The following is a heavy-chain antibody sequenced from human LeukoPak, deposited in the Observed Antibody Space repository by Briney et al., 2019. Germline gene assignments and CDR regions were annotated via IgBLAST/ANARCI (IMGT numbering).Heavy chain of an antibody. V-gene: IGHV1-69*06. CDR3: ASNHAGYCSSTSCYGSRYYYYYMDV. J-gene: IGHJ6*03. CDR1: GGTFSSYA. CDR2: IIPIFGTA. Sequence: SVKVSCKASGGTFSSYAISWMRQAPGQGLEWMGGIIPIFGTANYAQKFQGRVTITADKSTSTAYMELSSLRSEDTAVYYCASNHAGYCSSTSCYGSRYYYYYMDVWGKGTTVTVSS. D-gene: IGHD2-2*01.